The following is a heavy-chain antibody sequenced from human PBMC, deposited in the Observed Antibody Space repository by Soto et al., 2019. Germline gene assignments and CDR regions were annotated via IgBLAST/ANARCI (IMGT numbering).Heavy chain of an antibody. CDR2: VSHDGRNT. V-gene: IGHV3-30*18. CDR1: VFTFSDYA. CDR3: AKGGRQWLVTSDFNY. Sequence: GGPLRLSCAASVFTFSDYAMHWVRHAPSKGLEWVAVVSHDGRNTHYADSVKGRFTISRDSSKNTVSLEMTSLRAEDTAVYYCAKGGRQWLVTSDFNYWGQGALVTVSS. J-gene: IGHJ4*02. D-gene: IGHD6-19*01.